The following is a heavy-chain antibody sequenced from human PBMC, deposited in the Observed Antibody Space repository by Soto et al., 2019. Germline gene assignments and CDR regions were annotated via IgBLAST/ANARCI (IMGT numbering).Heavy chain of an antibody. J-gene: IGHJ6*02. CDR2: INSSGGST. CDR3: ARGGKSSPYYYYYGMDV. V-gene: IGHV1-46*01. CDR1: GYTFTTYS. D-gene: IGHD6-6*01. Sequence: ASVKVSCKASGYTFTTYSMHWVRQAPGQGLEWMGIINSSGGSTTYAQKFQGRVTMTRDTSTSTVYMELSSLRSEDTAVYYCARGGKSSPYYYYYGMDVWGQGTTVTVSS.